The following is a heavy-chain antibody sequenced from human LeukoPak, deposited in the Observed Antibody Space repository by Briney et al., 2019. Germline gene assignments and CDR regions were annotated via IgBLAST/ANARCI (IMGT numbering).Heavy chain of an antibody. J-gene: IGHJ4*02. V-gene: IGHV4-31*03. CDR1: GGSISSGGYY. D-gene: IGHD5-18*01. Sequence: SETLSLTCTVSGGSISSGGYYWSWIRQHPGEGLEWIGYIYYSGSTYYNPSLKSRVTISVDTSKNQFSLKLSSVTAADTAVYYCAREGYSYGKVFDYWGQGTLVTVSS. CDR3: AREGYSYGKVFDY. CDR2: IYYSGST.